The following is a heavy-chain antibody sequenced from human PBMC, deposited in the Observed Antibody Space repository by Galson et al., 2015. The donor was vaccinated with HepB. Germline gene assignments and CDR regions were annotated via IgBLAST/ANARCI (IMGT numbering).Heavy chain of an antibody. D-gene: IGHD5-12*01. CDR1: GYTFTNYG. CDR3: SRDGDIVATSDFDY. J-gene: IGHJ4*02. Sequence: SVKVSCKASGYTFTNYGISWVRQAPGQGLEWMGWSSAYSGNTNYAQKLQGRVTMTTDTSKSTADMELRSMRSDDTALYYCSRDGDIVATSDFDYWGQGTLVTVSS. CDR2: SSAYSGNT. V-gene: IGHV1-18*01.